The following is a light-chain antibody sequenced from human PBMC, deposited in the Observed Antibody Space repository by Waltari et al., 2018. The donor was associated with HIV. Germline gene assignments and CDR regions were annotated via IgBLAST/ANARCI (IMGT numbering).Light chain of an antibody. CDR2: EVS. CDR3: SSYTTTFTWV. Sequence: QSPLTQPASVPGSPGHPTATPCSGTSSDFSDYTFVPWYQQHPGKAPKLMLYEVSNRPSGVPDRFSGSKSGNTASLTISGLQAEDEADYYCSSYTTTFTWVFGGGTKLTVL. J-gene: IGLJ3*02. V-gene: IGLV2-14*01. CDR1: SSDFSDYTF.